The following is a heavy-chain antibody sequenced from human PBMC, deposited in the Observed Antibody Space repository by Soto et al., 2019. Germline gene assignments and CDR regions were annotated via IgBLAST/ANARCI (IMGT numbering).Heavy chain of an antibody. Sequence: GGSLRLSCAASGFTFSSYSMNWVRQAPGKGLEWVSSISSSSSYIYYADSVKGRFTISRDNAKNSLYLQMNSLRAEDTAVYYCARASYDFWSGPSYYYGMDVWGQGNTATVSS. CDR3: ARASYDFWSGPSYYYGMDV. CDR2: ISSSSSYI. V-gene: IGHV3-21*01. D-gene: IGHD3-3*01. CDR1: GFTFSSYS. J-gene: IGHJ6*02.